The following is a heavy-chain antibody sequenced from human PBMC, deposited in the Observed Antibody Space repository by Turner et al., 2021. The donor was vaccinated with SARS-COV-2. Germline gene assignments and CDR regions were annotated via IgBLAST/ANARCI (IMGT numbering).Heavy chain of an antibody. J-gene: IGHJ6*02. CDR2: IYYSGSA. V-gene: IGHV4-39*01. Sequence: LQLQESDPGLVKPSGTLSLTCTVSGGSISSSSYYWGWIRQPPGKGLEWIGNIYYSGSAYYNPSLKSRVTISVDPSKNQFSLKLTSVTAADTAVYYCARLMDTAMDYYGTDVWGQGTTVTVSS. CDR3: ARLMDTAMDYYGTDV. D-gene: IGHD5-18*01. CDR1: GGSISSSSYY.